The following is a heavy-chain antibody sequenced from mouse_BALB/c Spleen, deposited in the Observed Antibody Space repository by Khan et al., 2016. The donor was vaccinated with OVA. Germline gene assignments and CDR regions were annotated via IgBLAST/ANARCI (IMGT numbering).Heavy chain of an antibody. CDR2: IYPGNSDT. CDR1: GYSFTSYW. J-gene: IGHJ2*01. Sequence: VQLQQSGTVLAGPGASVKMSCKASGYSFTSYWMHWVKQRPGQGLEWIGAIYPGNSDTRYNQKFKGKAKLTAVTSASTAHMEPSSLTNEDSAVYYCARSYDSYYFDYWGQGTTLTVSS. V-gene: IGHV1-5*01. CDR3: ARSYDSYYFDY. D-gene: IGHD2-4*01.